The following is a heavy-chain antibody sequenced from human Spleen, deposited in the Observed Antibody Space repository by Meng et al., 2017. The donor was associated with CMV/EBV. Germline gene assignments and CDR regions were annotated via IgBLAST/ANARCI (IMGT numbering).Heavy chain of an antibody. CDR1: GFTFDDYG. CDR2: SNWNGDST. V-gene: IGHV3-20*04. D-gene: IGHD2-15*01. Sequence: GESLKISCAASGFTFDDYGMGWVRQAPGKGLEWVSGSNWNGDSTGYADSVKGRFTISRDNAKNTLYLQMNSLRAEDTAVYYCENHPGVVLYHYGMDVWGQGTTVTVSS. J-gene: IGHJ6*02. CDR3: ENHPGVVLYHYGMDV.